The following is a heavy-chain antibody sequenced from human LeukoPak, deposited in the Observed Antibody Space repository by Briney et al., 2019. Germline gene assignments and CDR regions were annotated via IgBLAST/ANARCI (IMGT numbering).Heavy chain of an antibody. Sequence: GGSLRLSCAASGFTFSSYEMNWVRQAPGKGLEWVSYISSSGSTIYYADSVKGRFTISRDNAKNSLQLQMNNLKAQYTAISYLSSSGSTMYYADSVKGSFPISRDNAKNSLYLQMNSLRAEDTAVYYCARVSRRSDAFDIWGQGTMVTVSS. CDR3: SSSGSTMYYADSVKGSFPISRDNAKNSLYLQMNSLRAEDTAVYYCARVSRRSDAFDI. CDR2: ISSSGSTI. V-gene: IGHV3-48*03. CDR1: GFTFSSYE. D-gene: IGHD2-15*01. J-gene: IGHJ3*02.